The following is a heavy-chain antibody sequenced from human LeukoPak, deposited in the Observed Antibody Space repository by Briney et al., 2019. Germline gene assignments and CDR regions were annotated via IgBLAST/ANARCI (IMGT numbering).Heavy chain of an antibody. V-gene: IGHV1-2*02. J-gene: IGHJ5*02. D-gene: IGHD2-15*01. CDR3: ARDLCSGGSCYGRFDP. CDR1: GYASSDYW. Sequence: ASVKVSCKASGYASSDYWMHWLRQAPGQGLEWMGCINSNSGGTKYAQKFEGRVTMTRDRSISTAYMDLNSLTSDDTAVYYCARDLCSGGSCYGRFDPWGQGTLVTVSS. CDR2: INSNSGGT.